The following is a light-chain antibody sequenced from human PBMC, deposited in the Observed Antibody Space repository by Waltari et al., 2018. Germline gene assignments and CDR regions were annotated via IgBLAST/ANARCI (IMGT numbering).Light chain of an antibody. CDR1: QSISTY. V-gene: IGKV1-39*01. CDR3: QQSYSSPRT. J-gene: IGKJ1*01. CDR2: AAS. Sequence: DIQMTQSPSSLSASVGDRVTITCRASQSISTYLNWYQHKPGKAPKLLICAASILQSGVPSRFSGSGSGTDFTLTISSLQPEDFATFYCQQSYSSPRTFGQGTKVEIK.